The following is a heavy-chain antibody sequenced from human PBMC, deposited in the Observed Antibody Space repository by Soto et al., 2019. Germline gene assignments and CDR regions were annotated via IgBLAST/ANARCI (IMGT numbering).Heavy chain of an antibody. CDR2: ISSSSSYI. V-gene: IGHV3-21*01. J-gene: IGHJ5*02. CDR3: AAYCSGGSCPNDKFNWFDP. D-gene: IGHD2-15*01. Sequence: PGGSLRLSCAASGFTFSSYSMNWVRQAPGKGLEWVSSISSSSSYIYYADSVKGRFTISRDNAKNSLYLQMNSLRAEDTAVYYCAAYCSGGSCPNDKFNWFDPWGQGTLVTVSS. CDR1: GFTFSSYS.